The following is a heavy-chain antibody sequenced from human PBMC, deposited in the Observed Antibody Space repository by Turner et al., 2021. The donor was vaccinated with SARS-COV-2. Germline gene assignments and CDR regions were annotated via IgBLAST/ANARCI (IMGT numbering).Heavy chain of an antibody. CDR2: IYHTGNT. Sequence: QVQLQESGPGLVKPSETLSLTCAVSGGSSSGYYWSWIRRPPGKGLEWIGYIYHTGNTNYNPSLRGRAIMSVDTSENQFSLKLTSVTAADTAVYHCAGLGIETWNMVTNWGQGTLVTVSS. J-gene: IGHJ4*02. D-gene: IGHD2-21*02. CDR3: AGLGIETWNMVTN. CDR1: GGSSSGYY. V-gene: IGHV4-59*08.